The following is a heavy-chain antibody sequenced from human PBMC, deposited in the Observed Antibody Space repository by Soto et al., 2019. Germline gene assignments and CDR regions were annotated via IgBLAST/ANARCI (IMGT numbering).Heavy chain of an antibody. V-gene: IGHV4-39*01. CDR2: IYYSGST. J-gene: IGHJ6*02. Sequence: SETLSLTCTVSGGSISSSSYYWGWIRQPPGKGLEWIGSIYYSGSTYYNPSLKSRVTISVDTSKNQFSLKLSSVTAAGTAVYYCARHAWTGIVVVPAAHYGMDVWGQGTTVTVSS. D-gene: IGHD2-2*01. CDR1: GGSISSSSYY. CDR3: ARHAWTGIVVVPAAHYGMDV.